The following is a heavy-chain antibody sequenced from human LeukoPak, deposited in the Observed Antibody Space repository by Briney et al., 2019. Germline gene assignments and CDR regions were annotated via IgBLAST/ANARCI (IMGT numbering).Heavy chain of an antibody. Sequence: RGSLRLSCAASGFTFSNYAILWVRQAPGKGLEWVAVISYDGSSKNFADSVKGRFTISRDNSKNTLYVQVNSLGTEDTAAYYCAKGSYYDSSGSFYFDYWGQGTLVTVSS. CDR2: ISYDGSSK. J-gene: IGHJ4*02. D-gene: IGHD3-22*01. CDR1: GFTFSNYA. V-gene: IGHV3-30-3*01. CDR3: AKGSYYDSSGSFYFDY.